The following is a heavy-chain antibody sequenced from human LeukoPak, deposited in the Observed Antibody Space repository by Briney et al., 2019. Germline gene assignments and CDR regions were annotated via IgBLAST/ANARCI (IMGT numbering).Heavy chain of an antibody. V-gene: IGHV4-59*08. J-gene: IGHJ4*02. CDR2: IHYSGHT. D-gene: IGHD3-22*01. CDR1: GGSISSYY. Sequence: SETLSLTCIVSGGSISSYYWSCLRQPPGKGLEWIAYIHYSGHTNYNPSLKSRVTISVDTSKNQFSLKLSSVTAADTAVYYCARHGYDTGNYLAHFDYWGQGTLVTVSS. CDR3: ARHGYDTGNYLAHFDY.